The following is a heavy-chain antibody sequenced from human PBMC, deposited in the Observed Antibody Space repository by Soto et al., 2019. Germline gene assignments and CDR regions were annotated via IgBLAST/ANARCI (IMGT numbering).Heavy chain of an antibody. V-gene: IGHV3-11*06. CDR2: ISPKGTYR. Sequence: QVQLVESGGGLVKPGGSLRLSCATSGFTFSDYYMSWIRQAPGKGLEFVSYISPKGTYRTYADSVKGRFTISRDNAKNSLYLQVNSLRAEDTAVYYCSRGGGGGLFDLWGQGTFGTVSS. CDR3: SRGGGGGLFDL. CDR1: GFTFSDYY. D-gene: IGHD2-21*01. J-gene: IGHJ5*02.